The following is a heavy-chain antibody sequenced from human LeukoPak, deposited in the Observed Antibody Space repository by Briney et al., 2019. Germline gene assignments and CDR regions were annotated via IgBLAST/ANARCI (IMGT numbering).Heavy chain of an antibody. V-gene: IGHV4-39*01. D-gene: IGHD6-19*01. CDR3: ASPGIAVAGPFDY. CDR2: IYYSGSP. CDR1: GGSISSSSYY. Sequence: SETLSLTCTVSGGSISSSSYYWGWIRQPPGKGLEWIGSIYYSGSPYYNPSLKTRVTISVDTSKNQFSLKLSSVTAADTAVDYCASPGIAVAGPFDYWGQGTLVTVSS. J-gene: IGHJ4*02.